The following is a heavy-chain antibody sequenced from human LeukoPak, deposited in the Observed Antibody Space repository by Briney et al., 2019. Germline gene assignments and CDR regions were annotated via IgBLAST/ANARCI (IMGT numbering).Heavy chain of an antibody. Sequence: SVKVSFKSSGGTFSSFAINWVRQAPAQGLEWVGGIIPLFGTSRYPQRLQGRVTISADESTHTAYMELSSLRSEDTAMYYCARLHYSDSPLGPYYFDHWGQGTLVTVSS. CDR3: ARLHYSDSPLGPYYFDH. J-gene: IGHJ4*02. V-gene: IGHV1-69*13. CDR2: IIPLFGTS. D-gene: IGHD1-26*01. CDR1: GGTFSSFA.